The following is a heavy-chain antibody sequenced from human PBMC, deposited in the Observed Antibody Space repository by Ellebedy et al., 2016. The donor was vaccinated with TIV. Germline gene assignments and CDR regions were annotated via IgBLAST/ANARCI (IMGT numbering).Heavy chain of an antibody. V-gene: IGHV3-30*03. CDR3: TRGSSSRGYFDS. CDR2: ISHDGSNK. Sequence: GESLKISXAASGCTFSSYSMNWVRQAPGKGLEWVAVISHDGSNKYHAESVKGRFAISRDDSKNTLYLQMNTLRTEDTAVYFCTRGSSSRGYFDSWGQGTLVTVSS. J-gene: IGHJ4*02. D-gene: IGHD6-13*01. CDR1: GCTFSSYS.